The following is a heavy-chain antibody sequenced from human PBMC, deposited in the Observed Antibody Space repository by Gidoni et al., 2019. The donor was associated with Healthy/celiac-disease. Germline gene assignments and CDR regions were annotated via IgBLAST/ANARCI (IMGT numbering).Heavy chain of an antibody. CDR1: GFTFSSSA. J-gene: IGHJ1*01. V-gene: IGHV3-23*01. CDR3: AKDPIVGDSSWYPKYFQH. D-gene: IGHD6-13*01. CDR2: ISGSGGST. Sequence: EVQLLESGGGLVQPGGSLRLSCAASGFTFSSSAMSWVRQAPGKGLEWVSAISGSGGSTYYADSVKGRFTISRDNSKNTLYLQMNSLRAEDTAVYYCAKDPIVGDSSWYPKYFQHWGQGTLVTVSS.